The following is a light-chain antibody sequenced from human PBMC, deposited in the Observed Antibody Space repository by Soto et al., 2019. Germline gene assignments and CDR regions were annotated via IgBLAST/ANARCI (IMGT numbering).Light chain of an antibody. CDR1: KSIEKY. CDR3: QQTYSSLQH. J-gene: IGKJ5*01. CDR2: AAS. Sequence: DFQMTQSPSSLSASVGHRLTITCLASKSIEKYLNWYQQKPGKAPRLLMSAASDLQSGVPSRFSGSGSGTEFSLTISNVQPEDFATYYCQQTYSSLQHFGQGTRLEIK. V-gene: IGKV1-39*01.